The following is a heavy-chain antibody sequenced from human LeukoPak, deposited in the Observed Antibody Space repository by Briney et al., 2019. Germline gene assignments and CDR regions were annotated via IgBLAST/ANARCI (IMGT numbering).Heavy chain of an antibody. CDR3: ARDMTITGADDY. CDR1: GFTFDDYA. Sequence: SGGSLRLSCAASGFTFDDYAMNWVRQAPGKGLEWVSSISSSSSYIYYADSVKGRFTISRDNAKNSLYLQMDSLRAEDTAIYYCARDMTITGADDYWGQGTLVTVSS. J-gene: IGHJ4*02. D-gene: IGHD6-13*01. CDR2: ISSSSSYI. V-gene: IGHV3-21*01.